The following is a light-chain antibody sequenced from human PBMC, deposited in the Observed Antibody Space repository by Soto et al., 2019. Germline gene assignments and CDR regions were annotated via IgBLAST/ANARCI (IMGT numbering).Light chain of an antibody. V-gene: IGKV3-11*01. Sequence: EVVLAQSPGALSLSPGERATLCSRASQSVSTYLAWFQQKPGQAPRLLIYDASNRATGIPARFSGSGSATDFTLTISSLEPEDFAVYYCQQRSSWITFGQGTRLETK. CDR2: DAS. J-gene: IGKJ5*01. CDR1: QSVSTY. CDR3: QQRSSWIT.